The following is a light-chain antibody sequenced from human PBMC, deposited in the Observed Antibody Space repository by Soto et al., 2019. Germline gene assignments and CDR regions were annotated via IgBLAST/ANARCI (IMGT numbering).Light chain of an antibody. V-gene: IGKV3-20*01. CDR3: KQYGGSPPVS. CDR1: QSVSSFY. J-gene: IGKJ3*01. CDR2: GAS. Sequence: EIVLTQSPGTLSLSPGERATLSCRASQSVSSFYLAWYQQKPGQAPRLLISGASSRATGIPDRFSGSGSGTDFTLTISRLEPEDFAMYYCKQYGGSPPVSFGPGTKVDIK.